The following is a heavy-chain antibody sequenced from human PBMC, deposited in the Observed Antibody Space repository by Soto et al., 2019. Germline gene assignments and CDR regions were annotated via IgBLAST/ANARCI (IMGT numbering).Heavy chain of an antibody. CDR2: MWADGSNR. Sequence: QVQLVESGGGVVQPGRSLRLSCTASAFTFSSSAMHWVRQAPGKGLEWVAVMWADGSNRHYADSVKGRFTISRDNSKNTLYLQMNSLRAEDTAVYYCASPIFPWEWDVVGHWGQGTLVTVSS. V-gene: IGHV3-33*01. CDR1: AFTFSSSA. D-gene: IGHD5-12*01. J-gene: IGHJ4*02. CDR3: ASPIFPWEWDVVGH.